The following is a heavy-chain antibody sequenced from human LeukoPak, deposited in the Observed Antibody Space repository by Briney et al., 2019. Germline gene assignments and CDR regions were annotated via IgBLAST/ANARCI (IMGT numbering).Heavy chain of an antibody. CDR2: INPNSGGT. V-gene: IGHV1-2*02. CDR1: GYTFTGYY. CDR3: AREYYYGSGYFDY. Sequence: ASVKVSCKASGYTFTGYYMHWVRRAPGQGLEWMGWINPNSGGTNYAQKFQGRVTMTRDTSISTAYMELSRLRSDDTAVYYCAREYYYGSGYFDYWGQGTLVTVSS. D-gene: IGHD3-10*01. J-gene: IGHJ4*02.